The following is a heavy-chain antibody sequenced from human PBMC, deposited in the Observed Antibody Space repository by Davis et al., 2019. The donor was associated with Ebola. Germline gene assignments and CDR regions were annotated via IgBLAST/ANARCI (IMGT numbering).Heavy chain of an antibody. V-gene: IGHV4-59*01. J-gene: IGHJ6*03. CDR1: GGSISSYY. CDR2: IYYSGST. CDR3: ARDLSLGYMDV. Sequence: PSETLSLTCTVSGGSISSYYWSWIRQPPGKGLEWIGYIYYSGSTNYNPPLKSRVTISVDTSKNQFSLKLSSVTAADTAVYYCARDLSLGYMDVWGKGTTVTVSS.